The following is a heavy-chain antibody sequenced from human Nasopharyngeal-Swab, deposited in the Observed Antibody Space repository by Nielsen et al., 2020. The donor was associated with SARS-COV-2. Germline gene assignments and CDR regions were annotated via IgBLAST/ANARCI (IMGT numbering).Heavy chain of an antibody. CDR3: AVDGVGATPREYAFDI. CDR2: MNPNSGNT. Sequence: ASVKVSCKASGYTFTSYDINWVRQATGQGLEWMGWMNPNSGNTGYAQKFQGRVTMTMNTSISTAYMELSSLRSEDTAVYYCAVDGVGATPREYAFDIWGQGTMVTVSS. V-gene: IGHV1-8*01. D-gene: IGHD1-26*01. CDR1: GYTFTSYD. J-gene: IGHJ3*02.